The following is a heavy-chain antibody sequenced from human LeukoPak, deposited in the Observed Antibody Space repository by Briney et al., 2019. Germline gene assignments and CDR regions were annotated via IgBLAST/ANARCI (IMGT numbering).Heavy chain of an antibody. Sequence: SETLSLTCAVYGGSFSGYYWSWIRQPPGKGLEWIGEINHSGSTNYNPSLKSRVTISVDTSKNQFSLKLSSVTAADTAVYYCARHGPRSYASYFDYWGQGTLVPVSS. J-gene: IGHJ4*02. CDR3: ARHGPRSYASYFDY. D-gene: IGHD1-26*01. V-gene: IGHV4-34*01. CDR1: GGSFSGYY. CDR2: INHSGST.